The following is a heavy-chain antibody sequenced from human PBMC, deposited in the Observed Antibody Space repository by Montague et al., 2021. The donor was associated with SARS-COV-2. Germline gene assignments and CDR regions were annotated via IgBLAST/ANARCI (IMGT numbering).Heavy chain of an antibody. CDR2: VVSTGST. J-gene: IGHJ4*02. D-gene: IGHD2-8*02. CDR3: ARDEYNRYWYKY. V-gene: IGHV4-39*07. CDR1: AGSLSSRSND. Sequence: SGTLSLTCTVSAGSLSSRSNDWGWIRQPPGSGLQWIGSVVSTGSTXYSPSLESRVTISLDTPKNQFSLKLSSVTAADTAVYYCARDEYNRYWYKYWGQGALVTVSS.